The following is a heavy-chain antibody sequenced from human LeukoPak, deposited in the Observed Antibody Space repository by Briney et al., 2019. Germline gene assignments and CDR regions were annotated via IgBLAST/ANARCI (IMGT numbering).Heavy chain of an antibody. Sequence: SETLSPTCTVSGGSVSSGSYYWSWIRQPPGKGLEWIGYIYYSGSTNYNPSLKSRVTISVDTSKNQFSLKLSSVTAADTAVYYCARTIGDIVVVPAGYYFDYWGQGTLVTVSS. J-gene: IGHJ4*02. CDR3: ARTIGDIVVVPAGYYFDY. D-gene: IGHD2-2*01. V-gene: IGHV4-61*01. CDR1: GGSVSSGSYY. CDR2: IYYSGST.